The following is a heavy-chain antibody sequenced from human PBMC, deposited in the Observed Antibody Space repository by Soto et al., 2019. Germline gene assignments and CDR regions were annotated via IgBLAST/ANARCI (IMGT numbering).Heavy chain of an antibody. Sequence: SESLSLTCIVCGESIGRTIYYGGWLRQPPGKGLEWIGSIYYSGSTYYNPSLKSRVTISVDTSKNHFSLKLTSVTAADTAVYYCARPGGSGWFYFDSWGQGSQVTVSS. CDR3: ARPGGSGWFYFDS. CDR1: GESIGRTIYY. V-gene: IGHV4-39*02. D-gene: IGHD6-13*01. CDR2: IYYSGST. J-gene: IGHJ4*02.